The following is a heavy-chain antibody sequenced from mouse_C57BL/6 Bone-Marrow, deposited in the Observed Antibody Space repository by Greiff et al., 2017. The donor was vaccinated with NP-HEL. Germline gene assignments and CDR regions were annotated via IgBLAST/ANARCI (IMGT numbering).Heavy chain of an antibody. V-gene: IGHV1-82*01. CDR1: GYAFSSSW. D-gene: IGHD1-1*01. CDR2: IYPGDGDT. Sequence: VMLVESGPELVKPGASVKISCKASGYAFSSSWMNWVKQRPGKGLEWIGRIYPGDGDTNYNGKFKGKATLTADKSSSTAYMQLSSLTSEDSAVYFCARSDYYGSRGYFDVWGTGTTVTVSS. J-gene: IGHJ1*03. CDR3: ARSDYYGSRGYFDV.